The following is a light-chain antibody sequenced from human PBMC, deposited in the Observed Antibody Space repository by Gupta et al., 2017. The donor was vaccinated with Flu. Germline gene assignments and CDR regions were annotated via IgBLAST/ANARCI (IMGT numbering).Light chain of an antibody. CDR3: QQYDMWPPLT. CDR1: RDIDTR. Sequence: MMTQSPATLSVSPGERLSLSCRASRDIDTRLAWYQQKPGQSPRLLIYEASTRATGVAARFSGSGSGTEFTLIVSTGQSEDSAVYFCQQYDMWPPLTFGGGTKVEI. CDR2: EAS. J-gene: IGKJ4*01. V-gene: IGKV3-15*01.